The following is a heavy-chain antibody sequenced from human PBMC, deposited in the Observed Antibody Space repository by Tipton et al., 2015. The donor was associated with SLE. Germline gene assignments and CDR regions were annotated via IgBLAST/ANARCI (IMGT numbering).Heavy chain of an antibody. V-gene: IGHV4-39*07. Sequence: TLSLTCTVSGDSITSFNQYWGWIRQPPGRRLEYLASLYHSGDTYYNPSLRSRLTISMDTSKNQFSLRLRSVTAADTAVYYCARTLGAIAHTVYDAFDIWGQGKMVTVSS. CDR3: ARTLGAIAHTVYDAFDI. CDR2: LYHSGDT. J-gene: IGHJ3*02. D-gene: IGHD2-21*01. CDR1: GDSITSFNQY.